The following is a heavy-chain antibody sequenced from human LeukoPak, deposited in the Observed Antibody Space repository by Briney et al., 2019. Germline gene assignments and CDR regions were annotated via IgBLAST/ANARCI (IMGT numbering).Heavy chain of an antibody. V-gene: IGHV3-48*03. CDR2: INSGGSTI. CDR1: GFTFSSYE. CDR3: ATSRRGFGGLWGY. D-gene: IGHD3-10*01. Sequence: GGSLSLSCAASGFTFSSYEMNWVRQAPGKGLEWVSYINSGGSTIYYADSVKGRFTISRDNAKKSLYLQMNSLRAEDTAVYYCATSRRGFGGLWGYWGQGTLVTVSS. J-gene: IGHJ4*02.